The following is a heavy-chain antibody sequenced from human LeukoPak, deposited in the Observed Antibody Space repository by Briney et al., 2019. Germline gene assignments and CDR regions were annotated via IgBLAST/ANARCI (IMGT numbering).Heavy chain of an antibody. J-gene: IGHJ4*02. V-gene: IGHV4-38-2*01. CDR1: GYSISSGYY. CDR2: IYHSGST. Sequence: PSETLSLTCAVSGYSISSGYYWGWIRQPPGKGLVWIGSIYHSGSTYYNPSLKSRVTISVDTSKNQFSLKLSSVTAADTAVYYCAFRSITMVRGVIHLFDYWGQGTLVTVSS. CDR3: AFRSITMVRGVIHLFDY. D-gene: IGHD3-10*01.